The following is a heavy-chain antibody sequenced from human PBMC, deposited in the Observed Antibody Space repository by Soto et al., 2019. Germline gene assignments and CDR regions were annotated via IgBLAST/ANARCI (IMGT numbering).Heavy chain of an antibody. CDR2: ISSSGSTI. J-gene: IGHJ4*02. CDR3: ARDVIYRGYSFGY. CDR1: GFTFCDYY. D-gene: IGHD5-18*01. V-gene: IGHV3-11*01. Sequence: GALRLSCAASGFTFCDYYMSWIRQAPGTGLEWVSYISSSGSTIYYADSVKGRFTISRDNAKNSLYLQMNSLRAEDTAVYYCARDVIYRGYSFGYWGQGTLVTVSS.